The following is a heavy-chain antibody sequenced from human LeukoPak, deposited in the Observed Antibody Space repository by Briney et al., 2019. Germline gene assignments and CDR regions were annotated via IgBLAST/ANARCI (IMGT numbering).Heavy chain of an antibody. J-gene: IGHJ4*02. CDR3: ARMWALRPLHY. CDR2: VSAYNGET. Sequence: ASVKVSCKASGYTFTAYGFSWVRQAPGQGLEWMGWVSAYNGETNYPQKLQGRVTMTTDTSTSTAYMELRSLRSDDTAVYYCARMWALRPLHYGGQGTLVSVSS. D-gene: IGHD1-26*01. V-gene: IGHV1-18*01. CDR1: GYTFTAYG.